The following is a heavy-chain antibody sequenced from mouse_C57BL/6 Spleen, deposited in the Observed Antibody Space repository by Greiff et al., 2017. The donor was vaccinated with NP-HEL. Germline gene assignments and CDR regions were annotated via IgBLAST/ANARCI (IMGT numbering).Heavy chain of an antibody. CDR3: AREGIYYYGSSLNDV. Sequence: ESGPGLVKPSQSLSLTCSVTGYSITSGYYWNWIRQFPGNKLEWMGYISYDGSNNYNPSLKNRISITRDTSKNQFFLKLNSVTTEDTATYYCAREGIYYYGSSLNDVWGTGTTVTVSS. CDR1: GYSITSGYY. D-gene: IGHD1-1*01. J-gene: IGHJ1*03. CDR2: ISYDGSN. V-gene: IGHV3-6*01.